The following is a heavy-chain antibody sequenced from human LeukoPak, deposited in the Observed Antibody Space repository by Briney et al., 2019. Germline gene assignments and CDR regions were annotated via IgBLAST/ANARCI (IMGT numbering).Heavy chain of an antibody. CDR2: ISGSGGST. D-gene: IGHD6-19*01. J-gene: IGHJ5*02. CDR1: GFAFSSYA. Sequence: PGGSLRLSCAASGFAFSSYAMSWVRQAPGKGLEWVSAISGSGGSTYYADSVKGWFTISRDNSKNTLYLQMNSLRAEDTAVYYCAKNLRKQWLPRGWFDPWGQGTLVTVSS. CDR3: AKNLRKQWLPRGWFDP. V-gene: IGHV3-23*01.